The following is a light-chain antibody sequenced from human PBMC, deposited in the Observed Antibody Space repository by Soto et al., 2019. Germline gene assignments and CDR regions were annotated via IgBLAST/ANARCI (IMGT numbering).Light chain of an antibody. Sequence: DIVMTQSPVTLSVSPGDRATLSCRASQSVGHNLAWFQQKPGQAPRLLIYGASAGATGIPDRFSGSGFGTEFTLTISGLQSEDLAVYYCQQYYNWPRTFGQGTKVEMK. CDR3: QQYYNWPRT. CDR1: QSVGHN. V-gene: IGKV3-15*01. J-gene: IGKJ1*01. CDR2: GAS.